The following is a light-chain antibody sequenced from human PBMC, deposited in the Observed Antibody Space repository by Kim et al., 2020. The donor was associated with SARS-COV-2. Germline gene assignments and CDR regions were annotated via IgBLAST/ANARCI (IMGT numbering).Light chain of an antibody. CDR1: QSISRW. Sequence: DIQMTQSPSTLSASVGDRVTITCRASQSISRWLAWYQQKPGKAPKILIFDASRLKSGVPSRFSGSGSGTEFTLTISSLQADDFATYYCQQYNGYSTWTFGQGTKVDIK. J-gene: IGKJ1*01. CDR3: QQYNGYSTWT. CDR2: DAS. V-gene: IGKV1-5*01.